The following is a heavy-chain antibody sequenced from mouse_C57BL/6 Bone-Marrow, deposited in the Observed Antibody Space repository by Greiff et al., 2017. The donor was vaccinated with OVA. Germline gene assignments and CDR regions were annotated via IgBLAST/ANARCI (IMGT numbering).Heavy chain of an antibody. V-gene: IGHV1-53*01. Sequence: QVQLQQSGTELVKPGASVKLSCKASGYTFTSYWMHWVKQRPGQGLEWIGNINPSNGGTNYNEKFKSKATLTVDKSSSTAYMQLSSLTSEDSAVYDCAREGEEILLRYYWYFDVWGTGTTVTVSS. CDR1: GYTFTSYW. D-gene: IGHD1-1*01. CDR2: INPSNGGT. CDR3: AREGEEILLRYYWYFDV. J-gene: IGHJ1*03.